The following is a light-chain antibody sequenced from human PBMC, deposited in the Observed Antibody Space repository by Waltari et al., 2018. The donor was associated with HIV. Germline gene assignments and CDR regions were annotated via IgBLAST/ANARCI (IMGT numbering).Light chain of an antibody. CDR1: QSIDSW. Sequence: DIQMTQSPSTLSASVGDRVTITCRASQSIDSWLAWYQQKPGKAPNLLFYKASTLESGVPSRFSGRGSGTEFTLTISSLHPDDFATYYCQQYNSISWTFGQWTKVEIK. CDR3: QQYNSISWT. V-gene: IGKV1-5*03. CDR2: KAS. J-gene: IGKJ1*01.